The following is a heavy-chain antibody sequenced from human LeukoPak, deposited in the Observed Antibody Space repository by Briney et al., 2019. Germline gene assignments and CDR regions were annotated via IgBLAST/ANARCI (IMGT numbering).Heavy chain of an antibody. Sequence: SQTLSLTCTVSGGSISSGSYYWSWIRQPAGKGLEWIGRIYTSGSTNYNPSLKSRVTISVDTSKNQFSLKLSSVTAADTAVYYCARVSYCRGGSSYRVSWFDPWGQGTLVTVSS. J-gene: IGHJ5*02. CDR1: GGSISSGSYY. CDR2: IYTSGST. D-gene: IGHD2-15*01. V-gene: IGHV4-61*02. CDR3: ARVSYCRGGSSYRVSWFDP.